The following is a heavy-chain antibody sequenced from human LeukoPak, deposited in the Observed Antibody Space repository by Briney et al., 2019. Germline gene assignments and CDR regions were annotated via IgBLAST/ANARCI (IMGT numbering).Heavy chain of an antibody. CDR1: GYTFTSYG. J-gene: IGHJ4*02. CDR2: ISAYNGNT. Sequence: ASVKVSCKASGYTFTSYGISWVRQAPGQGLEWMGWISAYNGNTNYAQKLQGRVTMTTDTSTSTAYMELRSLRSDNTAVYYCATYSSGKGDDYWGQGTLVTVSS. D-gene: IGHD6-19*01. CDR3: ATYSSGKGDDY. V-gene: IGHV1-18*01.